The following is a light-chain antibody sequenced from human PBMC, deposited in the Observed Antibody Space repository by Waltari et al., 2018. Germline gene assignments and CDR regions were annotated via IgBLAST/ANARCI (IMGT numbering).Light chain of an antibody. V-gene: IGLV2-14*01. CDR3: SLYTSSSTDV. CDR2: EVS. CDR1: SSDVGGYNF. Sequence: QSALTQPASVSGSPGQSITISCTGTSSDVGGYNFVSWFQQHPDKAPRLMIYEVSNRPLGVSNRFSCSKSGNTASLTISGLQAEDEADYYCSLYTSSSTDVFGTGTKVTFL. J-gene: IGLJ1*01.